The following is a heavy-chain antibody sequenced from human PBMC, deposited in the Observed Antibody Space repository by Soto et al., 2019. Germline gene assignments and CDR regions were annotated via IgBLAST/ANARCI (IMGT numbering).Heavy chain of an antibody. V-gene: IGHV3-21*01. CDR1: GFPFSRVS. J-gene: IGHJ4*02. Sequence: GGSQRLSCAATGFPFSRVSMNLVRQLPGKGLEWVASISIGSSDTWYADSVQGRFIISGDNAQNSLYLQMNTLRPEDTAIYYWARVPYSGSETHVAVSS. CDR3: ARVPY. CDR2: ISIGSSDT.